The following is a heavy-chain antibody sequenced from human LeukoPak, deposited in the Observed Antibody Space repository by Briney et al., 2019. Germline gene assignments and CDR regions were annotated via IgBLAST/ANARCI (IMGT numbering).Heavy chain of an antibody. CDR2: INHSGST. D-gene: IGHD6-19*01. CDR3: ARGLRPVAGTPKLGY. CDR1: GGSFSGYY. Sequence: SETLSLTCAVYGGSFSGYYWSWIRQPPGKGLEWIGEINHSGSTNYNPSLKSRVTISVDTSKNQFSLKLSSVTAADTAVYYCARGLRPVAGTPKLGYRGQGTLVTVSS. J-gene: IGHJ4*02. V-gene: IGHV4-34*01.